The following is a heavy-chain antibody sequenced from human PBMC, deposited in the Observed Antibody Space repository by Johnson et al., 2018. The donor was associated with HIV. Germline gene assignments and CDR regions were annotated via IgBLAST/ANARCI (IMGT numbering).Heavy chain of an antibody. CDR3: AKDRGSRLGLAFDI. J-gene: IGHJ3*02. D-gene: IGHD2-21*01. Sequence: VQLVESGGGVVQPGRSLRLSCAASGFTFSSYAMHWVRQAPGKGLEWVGNIKQDGSEKYYVDSVRGRFTISRDNAKNSLYLQMNSLRAEDTALYYCAKDRGSRLGLAFDIWGQGTMVTVSS. V-gene: IGHV3-7*05. CDR1: GFTFSSYA. CDR2: IKQDGSEK.